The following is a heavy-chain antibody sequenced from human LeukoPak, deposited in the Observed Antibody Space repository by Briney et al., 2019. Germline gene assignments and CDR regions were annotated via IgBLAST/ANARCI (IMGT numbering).Heavy chain of an antibody. CDR3: ARRYFARLDVFDI. J-gene: IGHJ3*02. Sequence: SETLSLTCTVSGGSISSSSYYWGWIRQPPGKGLEWIGSIYYSGSTYYNPSLKSRVTISVDTSKNQFSLKLSSVTAADTAVYFCARRYFARLDVFDIWGQGTMVTVSS. CDR2: IYYSGST. V-gene: IGHV4-39*07. D-gene: IGHD3-9*01. CDR1: GGSISSSSYY.